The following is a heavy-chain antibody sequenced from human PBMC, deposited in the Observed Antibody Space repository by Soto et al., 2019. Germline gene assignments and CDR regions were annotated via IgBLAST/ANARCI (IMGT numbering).Heavy chain of an antibody. CDR3: ARKESFRLDY. D-gene: IGHD6-6*01. V-gene: IGHV1-3*01. CDR2: INPDNGNT. J-gene: IGHJ4*02. Sequence: ASVKVSCKASGYTIIDYAMHWVRQAPGQGLEWMGWINPDNGNTKYSQNFQGRVTFSRDTSASASYMELSSLTSEDTAVYYCARKESFRLDYWGQGTLVTVSS. CDR1: GYTIIDYA.